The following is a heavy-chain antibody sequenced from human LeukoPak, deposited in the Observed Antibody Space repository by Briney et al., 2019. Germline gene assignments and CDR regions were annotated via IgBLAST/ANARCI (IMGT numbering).Heavy chain of an antibody. CDR2: IKQGGGEK. Sequence: HPGGSLRLSCTASGFTFSSFWMTWVRQAPGKGLEWVANIKQGGGEKYYVDSVKGRFTISRDNAKNSLYLQMNNLRAEDTAVYYCARSGYDSSGYRIEDYWGQGTLVTVSS. D-gene: IGHD3-22*01. CDR1: GFTFSSFW. V-gene: IGHV3-7*01. J-gene: IGHJ4*02. CDR3: ARSGYDSSGYRIEDY.